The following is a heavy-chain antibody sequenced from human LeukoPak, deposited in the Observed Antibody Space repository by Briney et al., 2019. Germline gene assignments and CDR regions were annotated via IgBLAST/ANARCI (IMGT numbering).Heavy chain of an antibody. CDR1: GFTFSSYG. Sequence: GGSLRLSCAASGFTFSSYGMHWVRQVPGKGLEWVAFIRYDGSNKYYADSVKGRFTISRDNSKNTLYLQMNSLRAEDTAVYYCAKDRTIFGVVNRFDPWGQGTLVTVSS. CDR3: AKDRTIFGVVNRFDP. V-gene: IGHV3-30*02. D-gene: IGHD3-3*01. CDR2: IRYDGSNK. J-gene: IGHJ5*02.